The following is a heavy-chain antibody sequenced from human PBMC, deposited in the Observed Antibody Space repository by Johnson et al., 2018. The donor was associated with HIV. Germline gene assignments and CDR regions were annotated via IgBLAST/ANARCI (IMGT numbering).Heavy chain of an antibody. V-gene: IGHV3-64*01. CDR2: ISSDGGNT. D-gene: IGHD6-13*01. CDR1: GFTFNSYA. J-gene: IGHJ3*02. CDR3: ARGRSAVSSSWYGAFDI. Sequence: EVHLVESGGGLVQPGVSLRLSCAASGFTFNSYAMHWVRQAPGKGLEYVSAISSDGGNTYYGNSVKGRFTISRDNSKNTLYLQMGSLRAEDMGVYYCARGRSAVSSSWYGAFDIWGQGTMVTVSS.